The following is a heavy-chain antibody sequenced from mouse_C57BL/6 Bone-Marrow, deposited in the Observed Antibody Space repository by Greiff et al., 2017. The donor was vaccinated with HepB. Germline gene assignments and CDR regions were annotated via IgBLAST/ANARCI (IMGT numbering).Heavy chain of an antibody. V-gene: IGHV1-82*01. CDR2: IYPGDGDT. CDR3: ARGILYYGRNYAMDY. J-gene: IGHJ4*01. Sequence: QVQLKESGPELVKPGASVKISCKASGYAFSSSWMNWVKQRPGKGLEWIGRIYPGDGDTNYNGKFKGKATLTADKSSSTAYMQLSSLTSEDSAVYFCARGILYYGRNYAMDYWGQGTSVTVSS. D-gene: IGHD1-1*01. CDR1: GYAFSSSW.